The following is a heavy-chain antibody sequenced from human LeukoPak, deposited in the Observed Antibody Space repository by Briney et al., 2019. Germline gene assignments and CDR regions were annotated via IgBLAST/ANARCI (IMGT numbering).Heavy chain of an antibody. Sequence: GGSLRLSCAASGFTFSSYWMSWVRQAPGKGLEWVANIKQDGSEKYYVDSVKGRFTISRDNAKNSLYLQMNSLRAEDTAAYYCARGRYCSGGSCYNFDYWGQGTLVTVSS. CDR2: IKQDGSEK. D-gene: IGHD2-15*01. V-gene: IGHV3-7*01. CDR3: ARGRYCSGGSCYNFDY. CDR1: GFTFSSYW. J-gene: IGHJ4*02.